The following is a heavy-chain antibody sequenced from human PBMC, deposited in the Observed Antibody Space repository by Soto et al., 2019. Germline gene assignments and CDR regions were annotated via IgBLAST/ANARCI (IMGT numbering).Heavy chain of an antibody. CDR3: ARVAAVAGGFYYGMGV. V-gene: IGHV4-34*01. D-gene: IGHD6-19*01. Sequence: QVQLQQWAAGLLKPSETLSLTCAVYGGSFTGYLWSWIRQPPGKGLEWIGEASHRGVTDYNPSLKSRVTISADTSKNQFSLTLSTVTAADTAVYYCARVAAVAGGFYYGMGVWGQGPTVTVSS. CDR1: GGSFTGYL. CDR2: ASHRGVT. J-gene: IGHJ6*01.